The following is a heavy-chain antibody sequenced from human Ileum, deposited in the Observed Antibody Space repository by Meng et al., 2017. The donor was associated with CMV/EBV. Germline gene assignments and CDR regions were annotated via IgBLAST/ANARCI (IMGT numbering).Heavy chain of an antibody. CDR2: ISHSGIT. CDR3: ARSRVYWYFDL. CDR1: GGSFSDYY. Sequence: QEQLQQWGAGLLKPSESLSLTCAVYGGSFSDYYWSWTRQPPGKGLEWIGEISHSGITNYNPSLKSRVTISIDTSKKQFSLKLSSVTAADTAVYYCARSRVYWYFDLWGRGTLVTVSS. V-gene: IGHV4-34*01. J-gene: IGHJ2*01.